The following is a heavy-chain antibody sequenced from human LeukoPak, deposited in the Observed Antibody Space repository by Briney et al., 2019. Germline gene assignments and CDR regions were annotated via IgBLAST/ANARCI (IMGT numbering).Heavy chain of an antibody. CDR1: GYTFTNYY. V-gene: IGHV1-46*01. CDR2: INPINGST. J-gene: IGHJ4*02. CDR3: ARGGDQGVD. Sequence: ASVKVSCKASGYTFTNYYMHWVRQAPGQGLEWMGLINPINGSTSYAQKFQGRVTMTRDVSTSTVYMRLSSLRSEDTAVYYCARGGDQGVDWGQGTLVTVSS. D-gene: IGHD3-10*01.